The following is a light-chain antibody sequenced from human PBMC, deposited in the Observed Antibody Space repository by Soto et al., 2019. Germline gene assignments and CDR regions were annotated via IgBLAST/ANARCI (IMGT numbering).Light chain of an antibody. V-gene: IGKV3-20*01. J-gene: IGKJ1*01. CDR1: QSLRSSY. CDR2: GAS. Sequence: PGERATLSCWASQSLRSSYLAWYQRKPGQAPRLLIYGASSRATGIPDRFSGSGSGTDFTLTISRLEPEDFAVYYCQRYGGFGQGTKVDIK. CDR3: QRYGG.